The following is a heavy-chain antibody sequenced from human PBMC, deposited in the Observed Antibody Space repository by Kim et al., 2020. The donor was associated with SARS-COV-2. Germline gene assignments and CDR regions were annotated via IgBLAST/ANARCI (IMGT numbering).Heavy chain of an antibody. D-gene: IGHD6-19*01. CDR2: ISSSSSYI. Sequence: GGSLRLSCAASGFTFSSYSMNWVRQAPGKGLEWVSSISSSSSYIYYADSVKGRFTISRDNAKHSLYLQMNSLRAEDTAVYYCARDLVGIAVGYGMDVWGQGTTVTVSS. CDR3: ARDLVGIAVGYGMDV. CDR1: GFTFSSYS. V-gene: IGHV3-21*01. J-gene: IGHJ6*02.